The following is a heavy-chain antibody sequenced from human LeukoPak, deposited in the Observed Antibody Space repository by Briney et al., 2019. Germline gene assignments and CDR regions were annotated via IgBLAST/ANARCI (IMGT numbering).Heavy chain of an antibody. V-gene: IGHV3-53*01. CDR3: ARLDLHYSSGWYFFDY. Sequence: GGSLRLSCAASGFTFSSYGMHWVRQAPGKGLEWVSVMYSGGTTSYADSVKGRFTISRDNSKNTLSLQMNSLRAEDTAVYYCARLDLHYSSGWYFFDYWGQGTLVTVSS. CDR2: MYSGGTT. D-gene: IGHD6-19*01. J-gene: IGHJ4*02. CDR1: GFTFSSYG.